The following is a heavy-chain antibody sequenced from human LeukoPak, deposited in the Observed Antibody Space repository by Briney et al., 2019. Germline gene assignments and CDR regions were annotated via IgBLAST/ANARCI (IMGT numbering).Heavy chain of an antibody. V-gene: IGHV5-51*01. CDR2: IYPGDSDT. CDR1: GYGFTSYW. D-gene: IGHD5-12*01. CDR3: ARSGGYDYGGVDY. Sequence: GEALQISSKGSGYGFTSYWIGWVRPRPGKGREWMGIIYPGDSDTRYSPSFQGQVTISSDKSISTAYLQWSSLKASDTAMYYCARSGGYDYGGVDYWGQGTLVTVSS. J-gene: IGHJ4*02.